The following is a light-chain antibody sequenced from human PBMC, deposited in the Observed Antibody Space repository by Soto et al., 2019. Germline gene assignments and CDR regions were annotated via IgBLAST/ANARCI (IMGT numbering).Light chain of an antibody. CDR3: SSYTSSSTLV. Sequence: QSVLTHPASVSGSPGQSITSSCTGTSSYVGGYKYVSWYQQHPGKAPKLMIYEVSNRPSGVSYRFSGSKSGNTASLTISGLQAADEADYYCSSYTSSSTLVFGTGTKVTVI. V-gene: IGLV2-14*01. CDR2: EVS. J-gene: IGLJ1*01. CDR1: SSYVGGYKY.